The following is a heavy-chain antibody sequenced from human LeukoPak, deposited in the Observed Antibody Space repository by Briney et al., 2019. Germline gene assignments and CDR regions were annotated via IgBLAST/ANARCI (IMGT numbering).Heavy chain of an antibody. D-gene: IGHD6-13*01. Sequence: GGSLRLSCAASGFIFSDYGMHWVRQAPGKGLEWVAVISYDGRKKYYVDTVKGRFTVSRDNSKNTLYLQMSSLRAEDAAVYYCAPAGIAAADYYFNHWGQGTLVTVSS. CDR3: APAGIAAADYYFNH. CDR2: ISYDGRKK. V-gene: IGHV3-30*03. J-gene: IGHJ4*02. CDR1: GFIFSDYG.